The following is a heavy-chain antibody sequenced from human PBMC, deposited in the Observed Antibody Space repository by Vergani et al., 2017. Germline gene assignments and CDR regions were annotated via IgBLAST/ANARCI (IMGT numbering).Heavy chain of an antibody. Sequence: EVHLVQSGAEVKTPGESLRISCKGSGYSFTSYWISWVRQMPGKGLEWMGRIDPSDSYTNYSPSFQGHVTISADKSISTAYLQWSSLKASDTAIYYCARQVAVAGKWWGPYYYFGMDVWGQGTTVTVSS. CDR1: GYSFTSYW. D-gene: IGHD6-19*01. CDR3: ARQVAVAGKWWGPYYYFGMDV. V-gene: IGHV5-10-1*01. J-gene: IGHJ6*02. CDR2: IDPSDSYT.